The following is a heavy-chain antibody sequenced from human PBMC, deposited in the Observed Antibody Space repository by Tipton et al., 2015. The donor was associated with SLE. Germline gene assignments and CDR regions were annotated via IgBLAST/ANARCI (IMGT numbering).Heavy chain of an antibody. D-gene: IGHD2-21*02. CDR2: INVGNGNT. J-gene: IGHJ6*02. Sequence: QSGPEVKKAGASVKVSCKASGYTFTSYVMHWVRQAPGQRLEWMGWINVGNGNTKYSQKFQGRVTIIRDTSATTAYMELSSLRSEDTAVYYCARRCGGDCLYGMDVWGQGTTVTVSS. CDR1: GYTFTSYV. CDR3: ARRCGGDCLYGMDV. V-gene: IGHV1-3*01.